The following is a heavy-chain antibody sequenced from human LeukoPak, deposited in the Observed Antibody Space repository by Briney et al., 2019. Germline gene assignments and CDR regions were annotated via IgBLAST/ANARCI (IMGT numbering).Heavy chain of an antibody. CDR2: VFYSGST. J-gene: IGHJ4*02. Sequence: PSETLSLTCTISGASISDYFWSWVRQPPGKGLEWIGYVFYSGSTTYNPSLNSRVTISMDTSRSQFSLRLSSVTAADTAVYYCASFSGSYFFDYWGPGNLVPVSS. CDR1: GASISDYF. V-gene: IGHV4-59*01. CDR3: ASFSGSYFFDY. D-gene: IGHD1-26*01.